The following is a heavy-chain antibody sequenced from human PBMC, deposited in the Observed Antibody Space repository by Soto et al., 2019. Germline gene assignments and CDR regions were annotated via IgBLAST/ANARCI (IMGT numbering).Heavy chain of an antibody. Sequence: ASESLSLTCEVAGVSVSNRTHYWTWIRQPPGKGLEWIGFLYYGGTNYNPSLKSRLTIALDTSKNQISLNLSSVTAADTAAYYCVRELGLTARADDKYYYYDLDVWGQGTTVTVSS. CDR1: GVSVSNRTHY. CDR3: VRELGLTARADDKYYYYDLDV. V-gene: IGHV4-61*01. J-gene: IGHJ6*02. D-gene: IGHD3-22*01. CDR2: LYYGGT.